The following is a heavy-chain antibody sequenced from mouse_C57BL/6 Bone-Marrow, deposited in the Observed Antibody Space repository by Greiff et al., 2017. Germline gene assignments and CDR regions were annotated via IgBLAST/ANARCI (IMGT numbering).Heavy chain of an antibody. D-gene: IGHD1-1*01. CDR2: IDPSDSYT. V-gene: IGHV1-59*01. CDR1: GYTFTSYW. Sequence: QVQLQQPGAELVRPGTSVKLSCKASGYTFTSYWMHWVKQRPGQGLEWIGVIDPSDSYTNYNQKFKGKATLTVDTSSSTAYMQLSSLTSEDSAVYYCASPLYYGSHYFDYWGQGTTLTVSS. CDR3: ASPLYYGSHYFDY. J-gene: IGHJ2*01.